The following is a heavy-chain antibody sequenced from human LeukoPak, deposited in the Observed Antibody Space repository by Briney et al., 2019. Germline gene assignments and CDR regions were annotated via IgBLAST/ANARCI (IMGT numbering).Heavy chain of an antibody. J-gene: IGHJ4*02. Sequence: ASVKVSCKASGGTFSSYAISWVRQASGQGLEWMGWMNPKSVNTGYAQKFQGRVTITWNTSIRTAYMELSSLRSEDTAVYYCARVGYSNSYDYWGQGTLVTVSS. CDR3: ARVGYSNSYDY. CDR2: MNPKSVNT. CDR1: GGTFSSYA. D-gene: IGHD5-18*01. V-gene: IGHV1-8*03.